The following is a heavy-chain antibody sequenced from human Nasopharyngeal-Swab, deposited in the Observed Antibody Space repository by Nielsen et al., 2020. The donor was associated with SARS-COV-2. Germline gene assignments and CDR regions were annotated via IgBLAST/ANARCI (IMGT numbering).Heavy chain of an antibody. CDR1: GHTFTGYY. Sequence: ASVKVSCKASGHTFTGYYMHWVRQAPGQGLEWMGRINPNSGGTNYAQKFQGRVTMTRDTSISTAYMELSRLRSDDTAVYYCARDSPYSSSWYTDAFDIWGQGTMVTVSS. D-gene: IGHD6-13*01. V-gene: IGHV1-2*06. CDR2: INPNSGGT. J-gene: IGHJ3*02. CDR3: ARDSPYSSSWYTDAFDI.